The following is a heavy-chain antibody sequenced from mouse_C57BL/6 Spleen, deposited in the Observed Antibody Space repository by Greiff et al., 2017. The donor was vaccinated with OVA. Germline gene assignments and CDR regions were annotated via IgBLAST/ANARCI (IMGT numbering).Heavy chain of an antibody. D-gene: IGHD3-2*02. V-gene: IGHV2-9-1*01. J-gene: IGHJ2*01. CDR3: ARNKDSSGSYYFDY. Sequence: VQVEESGPGLVAPSQCLSISCTVSGFSFTSYAISWVRQTPGKGLEWLGVIWTGGGTNYNSALKSRLSISKDNSNSQVFLKMNSLQTDDTARYYCARNKDSSGSYYFDYWGQGTTLTVSS. CDR1: GFSFTSYA. CDR2: IWTGGGT.